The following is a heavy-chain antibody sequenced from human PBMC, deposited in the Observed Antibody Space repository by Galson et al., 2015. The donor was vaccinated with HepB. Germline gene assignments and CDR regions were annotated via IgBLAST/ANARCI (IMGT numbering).Heavy chain of an antibody. D-gene: IGHD2-2*01. CDR3: ARPTDCSSTSCQGAFDI. J-gene: IGHJ3*02. Sequence: SLRLSCAASGFTFSDYYMSWIRQAPGKGLEWVSYISSSGSTIYYADSVKGRFTISRDNAKNSLYLQMNSLRAEDTAVYYCARPTDCSSTSCQGAFDIWGQGTMVTVSS. V-gene: IGHV3-11*01. CDR2: ISSSGSTI. CDR1: GFTFSDYY.